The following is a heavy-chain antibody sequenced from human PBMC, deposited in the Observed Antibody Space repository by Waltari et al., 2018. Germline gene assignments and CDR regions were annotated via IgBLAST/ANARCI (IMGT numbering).Heavy chain of an antibody. V-gene: IGHV4-34*01. CDR2: INHRGST. CDR3: ALSRYGLASPKFDP. D-gene: IGHD4-17*01. Sequence: QVQLQQWGAGLLKPSDTLSLTCAVFGESFSGFYWTWIRQSPGKGLEWIGEINHRGSTKYNPSLESRVTISIDTPKNQFSLRLTSVTAADTAIYYCALSRYGLASPKFDPWGQGTLVTVSS. CDR1: GESFSGFY. J-gene: IGHJ5*02.